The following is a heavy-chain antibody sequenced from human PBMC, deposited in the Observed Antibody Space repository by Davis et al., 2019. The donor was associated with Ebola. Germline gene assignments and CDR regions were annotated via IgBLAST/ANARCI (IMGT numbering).Heavy chain of an antibody. CDR2: ISWDGGST. J-gene: IGHJ3*02. Sequence: PGGSLRLSCAASGFTFVDYAMHWVRHAPGKGLEWVSLISWDGGSTYYADSVKGRFTISRDNAKNTLYLQMNSLRAEDTAVYYCARVGGYGDHDAFDIWGQGTMVTVSS. D-gene: IGHD4-17*01. CDR3: ARVGGYGDHDAFDI. V-gene: IGHV3-43D*03. CDR1: GFTFVDYA.